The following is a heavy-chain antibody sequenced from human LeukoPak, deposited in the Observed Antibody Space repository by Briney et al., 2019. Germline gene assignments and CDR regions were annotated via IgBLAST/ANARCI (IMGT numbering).Heavy chain of an antibody. J-gene: IGHJ4*02. V-gene: IGHV3-23*01. CDR3: AKAFYSGSYYVEGFDY. CDR1: GFTFSSYA. D-gene: IGHD1-26*01. Sequence: GESLRLSCAASGFTFSSYAMSWVRQAPGKGLEWVSAISGSGGSTYYADSVKGRFTISRDNSKNTLYLQMNSLRAEDTAVYYCAKAFYSGSYYVEGFDYWGQGTPVTVSS. CDR2: ISGSGGST.